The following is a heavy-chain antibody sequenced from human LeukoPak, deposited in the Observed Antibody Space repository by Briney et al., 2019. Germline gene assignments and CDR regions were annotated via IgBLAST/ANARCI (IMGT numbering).Heavy chain of an antibody. CDR2: ISDSASST. V-gene: IGHV3-23*01. Sequence: GGSLGLSCAASGFTFSNCAMNWVRQAPGKGLEWVSAISDSASSTYYADSVKGRFTISRDNAKNTLYLQMNSLRAEDTAVYYCAKMPNSNYFDYWGQGTLVTVSS. D-gene: IGHD4-11*01. J-gene: IGHJ4*02. CDR3: AKMPNSNYFDY. CDR1: GFTFSNCA.